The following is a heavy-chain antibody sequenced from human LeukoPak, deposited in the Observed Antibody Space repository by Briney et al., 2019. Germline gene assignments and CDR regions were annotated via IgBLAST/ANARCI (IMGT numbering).Heavy chain of an antibody. D-gene: IGHD2-2*01. CDR1: GYTFTSYG. CDR3: ARPSSSYEHYYYMDV. J-gene: IGHJ6*03. V-gene: IGHV1-18*01. CDR2: ISAYNGNT. Sequence: GASVKVSCKASGYTFTSYGISWVRQAPGQGLEGMGWISAYNGNTNYAQKLQGRVTMTTDTSTSTAYMELRSLRSDDTAVYYCARPSSSYEHYYYMDVWGKGTTVTVSS.